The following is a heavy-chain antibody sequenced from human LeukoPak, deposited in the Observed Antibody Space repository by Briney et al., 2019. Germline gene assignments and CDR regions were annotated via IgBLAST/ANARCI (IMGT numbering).Heavy chain of an antibody. CDR3: ATTGGYWTGIYDR. V-gene: IGHV3-53*01. CDR1: GFAVTTNY. J-gene: IGHJ5*02. D-gene: IGHD1-1*01. CDR2: IHGDGRT. Sequence: PGGSLRLSCAASGFAVTTNYMTWVRQAPGKGPEWVSGIHGDGRTYYADSVKGRFTISRDRSKNTLYLQMNSLRAEDTAVYYYATTGGYWTGIYDRWGQGTLVTVSS.